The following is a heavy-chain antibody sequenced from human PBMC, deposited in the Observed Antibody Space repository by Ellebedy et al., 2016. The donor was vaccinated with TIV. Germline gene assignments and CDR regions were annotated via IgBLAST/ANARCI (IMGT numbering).Heavy chain of an antibody. CDR2: IVPMIDIV. CDR3: ANHYDSSGNSAGWFFDV. J-gene: IGHJ2*01. CDR1: GYTFSSYG. V-gene: IGHV1-69*04. Sequence: AASVKVSCKASGYTFSSYGISWVRQAPGQGLEWMGRIVPMIDIVHNAQKFQGRVTISADKSTSTAYMELSSLTSEDTAEYYCANHYDSSGNSAGWFFDVWGRGTLITVSS. D-gene: IGHD3-22*01.